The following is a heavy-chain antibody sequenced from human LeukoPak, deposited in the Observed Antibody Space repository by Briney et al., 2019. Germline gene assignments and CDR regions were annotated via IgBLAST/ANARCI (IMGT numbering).Heavy chain of an antibody. CDR1: GGSISSSF. J-gene: IGHJ4*02. V-gene: IGHV4-59*01. CDR3: ATLYSSAWAAFDF. Sequence: SETLPLTCTVSGGSISSSFWSWVRQPPGKGLEWIGYIYSSGSGSTSYNPSLKSRVTISVDTSKNQLSLNLSSVTAADTAVYYCATLYSSAWAAFDFWGQGALVTVSS. CDR2: IYSSGSGST. D-gene: IGHD6-19*01.